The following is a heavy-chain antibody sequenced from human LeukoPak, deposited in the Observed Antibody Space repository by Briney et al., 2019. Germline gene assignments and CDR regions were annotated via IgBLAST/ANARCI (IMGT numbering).Heavy chain of an antibody. CDR1: GGTFSSYA. CDR2: IIPIFGTA. V-gene: IGHV1-69*13. J-gene: IGHJ6*03. Sequence: ASVKVSCKASGGTFSSYAISWVRQAPGQGLEWMGGIIPIFGTANYAQKFQGRVTITADESTSTAYMELSSLRSEDTAVYYCARSPLGTHYYYMDVWGKGTTVTVSS. D-gene: IGHD7-27*01. CDR3: ARSPLGTHYYYMDV.